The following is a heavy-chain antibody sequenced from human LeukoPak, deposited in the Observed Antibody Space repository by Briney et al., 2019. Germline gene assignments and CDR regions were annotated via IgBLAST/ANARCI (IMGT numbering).Heavy chain of an antibody. Sequence: GGSLRLSCAASGFTFSSYGMHWVRQAPGKGLEWVAFIRYDGSNKYYADSVKGRFTISRDNSKNTLYLQVNSLRAEDTAVYYCAKGKALNYGSGFYYYYYMDVWGKGTTVTVSS. CDR1: GFTFSSYG. J-gene: IGHJ6*03. CDR3: AKGKALNYGSGFYYYYYMDV. CDR2: IRYDGSNK. D-gene: IGHD3-10*01. V-gene: IGHV3-30*02.